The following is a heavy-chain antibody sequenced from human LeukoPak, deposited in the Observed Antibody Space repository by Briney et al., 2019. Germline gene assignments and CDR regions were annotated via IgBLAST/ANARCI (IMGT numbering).Heavy chain of an antibody. D-gene: IGHD2-2*01. CDR1: GVTFRSYA. CDR3: AKDGGGYQLLSAHSYNWFDP. CDR2: ISGSGTST. Sequence: GGSLRLSCAASGVTFRSYAMTWVRQAPGKGLEWVSGISGSGTSTYYADSVKGRFTISRDNSKNTLYLQMNSRRAEDTAVYYCAKDGGGYQLLSAHSYNWFDPWGQGTLVTVSS. J-gene: IGHJ5*02. V-gene: IGHV3-23*01.